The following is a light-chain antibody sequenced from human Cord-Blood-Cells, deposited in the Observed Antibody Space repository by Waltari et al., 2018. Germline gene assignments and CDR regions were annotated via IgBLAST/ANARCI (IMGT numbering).Light chain of an antibody. Sequence: SYELTQPPSVSVSPGQTDSITCSGDKLGDKYACWYQQKPGQSPVLVIYQDSKRPSGIPERFSGSNSGNTATLTISGTQAMDEADYYCQAWDSSTDAVFGGGTQLTVL. CDR3: QAWDSSTDAV. CDR1: KLGDKY. J-gene: IGLJ7*01. CDR2: QDS. V-gene: IGLV3-1*01.